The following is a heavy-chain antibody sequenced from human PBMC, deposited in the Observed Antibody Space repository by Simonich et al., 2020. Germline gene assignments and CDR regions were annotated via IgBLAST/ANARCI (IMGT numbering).Heavy chain of an antibody. V-gene: IGHV3-7*01. J-gene: IGHJ6*03. CDR1: GFTFRSYW. CDR3: ARDGLGTAYYYYMDV. D-gene: IGHD7-27*01. Sequence: EVQLVESGGGLVQPGGSLRLSCAASGFTFRSYWMSWVRQAPGKGLEWVANRKKDGSEKYYVDSVKGRFTISRDNAKNSLYLQMNSLRAEDTAVYYCARDGLGTAYYYYMDVWGKGTTVTVSS. CDR2: RKKDGSEK.